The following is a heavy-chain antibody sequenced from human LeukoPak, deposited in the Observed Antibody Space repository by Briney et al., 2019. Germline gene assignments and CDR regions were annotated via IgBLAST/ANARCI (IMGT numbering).Heavy chain of an antibody. V-gene: IGHV1-69*13. CDR2: IIPIFGTA. CDR1: GGTFSSYA. D-gene: IGHD3-9*01. J-gene: IGHJ6*04. Sequence: SVKVSCKASGGTFSSYAISWVRQAPGQGLEWMGGIIPIFGTANYAQKFQGGVTITADESTSTAYMELSSLRSEDTAVYYCARVNYDILTGYKYYYYYGMDVWGKGTTVTVSS. CDR3: ARVNYDILTGYKYYYYYGMDV.